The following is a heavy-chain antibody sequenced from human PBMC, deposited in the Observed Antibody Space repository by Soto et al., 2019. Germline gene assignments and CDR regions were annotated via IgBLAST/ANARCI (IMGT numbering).Heavy chain of an antibody. CDR2: IIPIFGTA. D-gene: IGHD3-9*01. J-gene: IGHJ6*02. CDR1: GGTFSSYA. Sequence: GASVKVSCKASGGTFSSYAISWVRQAPGQGLEWMGGIIPIFGTANYAQKFQGRVTITADESTSTAYMELSSLRSEDTAVYYCARALWGDILTGYYTYYYYGMDVWGQGTTVTVSS. CDR3: ARALWGDILTGYYTYYYYGMDV. V-gene: IGHV1-69*13.